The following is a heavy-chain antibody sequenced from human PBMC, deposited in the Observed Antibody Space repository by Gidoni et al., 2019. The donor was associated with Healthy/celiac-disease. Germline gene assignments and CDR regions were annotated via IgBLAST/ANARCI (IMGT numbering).Heavy chain of an antibody. V-gene: IGHV1-46*03. J-gene: IGHJ4*02. CDR1: GYTFPSYY. D-gene: IGHD6-6*01. CDR3: ARGGYSSSSGSATFDY. Sequence: QVQLVQSGAEVKKPGASVKVSCKASGYTFPSYYMHWVRQAPGQGLEWMGIINPSGGSTSYAQKFQGRVTMTRDTSTSTVHMELSSLRSEDTAVYYCARGGYSSSSGSATFDYWGQGTLVTVSS. CDR2: INPSGGST.